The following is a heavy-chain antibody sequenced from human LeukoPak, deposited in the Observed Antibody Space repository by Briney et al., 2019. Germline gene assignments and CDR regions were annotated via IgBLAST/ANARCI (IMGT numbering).Heavy chain of an antibody. CDR2: INPNSGGT. CDR3: ARDYGGSYSGDY. J-gene: IGHJ4*02. CDR1: GYTFTTYD. Sequence: ASVKVSCKASGYTFTTYDINWVRQAPGQGLEWMGWINPNSGGTNYAQKFQGRVTMTRDTSISTAYMELSRLRSDDTAMYYCARDYGGSYSGDYWGQGTLVTVSS. D-gene: IGHD1-26*01. V-gene: IGHV1-2*02.